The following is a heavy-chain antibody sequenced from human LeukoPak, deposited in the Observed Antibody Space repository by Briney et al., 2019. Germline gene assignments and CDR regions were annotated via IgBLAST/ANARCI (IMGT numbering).Heavy chain of an antibody. CDR3: ARGFILKGAFDY. V-gene: IGHV3-30*04. J-gene: IGHJ4*02. D-gene: IGHD1-26*01. Sequence: QPGGSLRLSCAASGFTFSSYAMHWVRQAPDKGLEWVAVISYDGSSEYYADSVKGRFTISRDNSKNTLYLQMNSLRAEDTAVYYWARGFILKGAFDYGGRGILVTVSS. CDR1: GFTFSSYA. CDR2: ISYDGSSE.